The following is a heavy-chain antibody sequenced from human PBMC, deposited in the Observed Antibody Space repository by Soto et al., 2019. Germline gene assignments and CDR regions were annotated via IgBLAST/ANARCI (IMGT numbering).Heavy chain of an antibody. V-gene: IGHV1-18*01. D-gene: IGHD3-22*01. J-gene: IGHJ4*02. CDR1: GYTFTSYG. CDR2: INGYNGDT. Sequence: QVQLVQSGAEVKNPGASVKVSCKTSGYTFTSYGISWVRQAPGQGLELMGWINGYNGDTKYAQKFQGRVTMTTDTSTNTAYMELRSLRSDDTAVYYCALDSSYRFDYWGQGTLVTVSS. CDR3: ALDSSYRFDY.